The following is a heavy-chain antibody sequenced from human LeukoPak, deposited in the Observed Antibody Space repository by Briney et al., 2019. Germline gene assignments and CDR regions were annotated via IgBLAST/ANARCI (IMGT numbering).Heavy chain of an antibody. CDR3: AGGGNEWLIRFDFDY. D-gene: IGHD6-19*01. V-gene: IGHV3-30*03. CDR1: GFTFSSYG. J-gene: IGHJ4*02. CDR2: ISYDGSNK. Sequence: GRSLRLSCAASGFTFSSYGMHWVRQAPGKGLEWVAVISYDGSNKYYADSVKGRFTISRDNSNNTLYLQMNSLRAEDTAVYYCAGGGNEWLIRFDFDYWGQGTLVTVSS.